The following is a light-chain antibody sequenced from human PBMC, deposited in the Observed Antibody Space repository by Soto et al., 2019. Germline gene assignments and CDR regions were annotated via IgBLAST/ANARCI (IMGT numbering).Light chain of an antibody. CDR1: QSVSSN. J-gene: IGKJ1*01. V-gene: IGKV3-15*01. CDR2: GAS. CDR3: QQYNNWPPWT. Sequence: EIVMTQSPATLSVSPGERATLSCRASQSVSSNLAWYQHKPGQAPRLLIYGASTRATGIPARVSGSGSGTEFTLTISSLQSEDFAGYYCQQYNNWPPWTFGQGTKVEIK.